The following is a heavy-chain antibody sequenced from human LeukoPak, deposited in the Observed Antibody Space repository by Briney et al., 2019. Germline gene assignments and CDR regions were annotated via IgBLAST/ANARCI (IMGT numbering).Heavy chain of an antibody. CDR1: GFTFSSYG. CDR2: IWYDGSNK. CDR3: ARDPRDGYTYYFDY. J-gene: IGHJ4*02. D-gene: IGHD5-24*01. V-gene: IGHV3-33*01. Sequence: GGSLRLSCAASGFTFSSYGMHWVRPAPGKGLEWVAVIWYDGSNKYYADSVKGRFTISRDNSKNTLYLQMNSLRAEDTAVYYCARDPRDGYTYYFDYWGQGTLVTVSS.